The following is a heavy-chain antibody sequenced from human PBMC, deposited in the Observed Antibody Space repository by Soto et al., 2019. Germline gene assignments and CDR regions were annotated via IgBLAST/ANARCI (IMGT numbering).Heavy chain of an antibody. J-gene: IGHJ4*02. CDR2: VYSSGTT. CDR3: ARVRMELPAFDY. Sequence: KPSETLSLTCTVSGGSISSGDYYWNWVRQPPGRGLEWIGHVYSSGTTSYNPSLKSRLTISQDTSKNQFSLRLNFVTAADTAVYYCARVRMELPAFDYWGQGTMVTVSS. CDR1: GGSISSGDYY. V-gene: IGHV4-30-4*01. D-gene: IGHD1-7*01.